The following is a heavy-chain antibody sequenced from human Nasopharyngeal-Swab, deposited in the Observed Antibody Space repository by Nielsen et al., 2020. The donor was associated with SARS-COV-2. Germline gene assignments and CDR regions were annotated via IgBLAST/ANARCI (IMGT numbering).Heavy chain of an antibody. CDR3: AKPVALEWLLYSENYYYYGMDV. V-gene: IGHV3-13*01. CDR1: GFTFSSYD. CDR2: IATAGDT. J-gene: IGHJ6*02. D-gene: IGHD3-3*01. Sequence: GESLKISCAASGFTFSSYDMHWVRQVTGKGLEWVSAIATAGDTYYAASVKGRFTISRENAKNSLYLQMNRLRAEDTAVYYCAKPVALEWLLYSENYYYYGMDVWGQGTTVTVSS.